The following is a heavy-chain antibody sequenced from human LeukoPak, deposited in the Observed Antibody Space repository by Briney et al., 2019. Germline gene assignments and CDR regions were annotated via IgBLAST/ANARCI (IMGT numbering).Heavy chain of an antibody. Sequence: SVKVSCKASGGTFSSYAISWVRQAPGQGLEWVGRIIPILGIANYAQKFQGRVTITADKSTSTAYMELSSLRSEDTAVYYCARGFYGSSGYFIGLFDYWGQGTLVTVSS. CDR2: IIPILGIA. CDR1: GGTFSSYA. V-gene: IGHV1-69*04. CDR3: ARGFYGSSGYFIGLFDY. J-gene: IGHJ4*02. D-gene: IGHD3-22*01.